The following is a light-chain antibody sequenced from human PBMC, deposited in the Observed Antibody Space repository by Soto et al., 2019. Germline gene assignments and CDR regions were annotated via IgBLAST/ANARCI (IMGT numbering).Light chain of an antibody. J-gene: IGKJ2*01. CDR2: KAS. CDR3: QQYNDSFPYT. V-gene: IGKV1-5*03. Sequence: DIQMTQSPSTLSASVGDRVTITCRASQSISGWLAWYQQKPGTAPKLLIHKASTLESGVPSRFSGSRSGTEFTLTVSSLQPDDFATYYCQQYNDSFPYTFGQGTKVDIK. CDR1: QSISGW.